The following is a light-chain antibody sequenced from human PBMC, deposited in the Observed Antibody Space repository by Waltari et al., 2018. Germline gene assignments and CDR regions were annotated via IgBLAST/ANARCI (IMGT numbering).Light chain of an antibody. CDR3: QQSYTSPLS. Sequence: DIQLTQSPSSLSASVGDRVTISCRASQSIIKYLNWYQQKPGKAPKLLISAASTLQSGVPARFSGSGSGTDFTLTISSLQPEDFATYYCQQSYTSPLSFGGGTEVEIE. CDR1: QSIIKY. CDR2: AAS. V-gene: IGKV1-39*01. J-gene: IGKJ4*01.